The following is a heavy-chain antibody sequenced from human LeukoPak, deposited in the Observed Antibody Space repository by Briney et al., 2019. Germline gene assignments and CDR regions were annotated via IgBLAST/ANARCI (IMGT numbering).Heavy chain of an antibody. CDR3: AKVVVLRSYYDFWSGYSSDAFDI. CDR2: ISGSGGST. J-gene: IGHJ3*02. V-gene: IGHV3-23*01. CDR1: GFTFSSYA. D-gene: IGHD3-3*01. Sequence: GGSLRLSCAASGFTFSSYAMSWVRQAPGKGLEWVSAISGSGGSTYYADSVKGRFTISRDNSKNTLYLQINSLRAEDTAVYYCAKVVVLRSYYDFWSGYSSDAFDIWGQGTMVTVSS.